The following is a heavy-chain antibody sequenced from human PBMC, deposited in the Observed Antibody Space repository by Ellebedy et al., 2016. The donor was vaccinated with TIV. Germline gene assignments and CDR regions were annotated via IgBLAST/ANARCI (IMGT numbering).Heavy chain of an antibody. CDR3: ARDPTGAAFDI. V-gene: IGHV3-53*04. J-gene: IGHJ3*02. Sequence: GESLKISCAASGFTVSSNYMSWVRQAPGKGLEWVSVIYSGGSTYYADSVKGRFTISRHNSKNTLYLQMNSLRAEDTAVYYCARDPTGAAFDIWGQGTMVTVSS. D-gene: IGHD1-14*01. CDR1: GFTVSSNY. CDR2: IYSGGST.